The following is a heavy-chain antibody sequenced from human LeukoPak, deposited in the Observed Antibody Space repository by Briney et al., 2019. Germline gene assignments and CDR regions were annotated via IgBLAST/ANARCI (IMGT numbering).Heavy chain of an antibody. J-gene: IGHJ6*03. Sequence: SETLSLTCIISGGYISSTTYYWGWIRQPPGKGLEWIGTLYYSGKTYYNPSLKSRVTISIDTSKNQFSLKLTSATAADTAVYYCARDHPSASYTYSYYCMDVWGKGTTVTVSS. CDR1: GGYISSTTYY. CDR3: ARDHPSASYTYSYYCMDV. D-gene: IGHD1-26*01. CDR2: LYYSGKT. V-gene: IGHV4-39*07.